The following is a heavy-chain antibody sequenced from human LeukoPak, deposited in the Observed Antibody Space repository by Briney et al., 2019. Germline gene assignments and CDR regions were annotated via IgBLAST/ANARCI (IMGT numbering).Heavy chain of an antibody. J-gene: IGHJ4*02. Sequence: PGGSLRLVCAASGFTFSSYAISWVRQAPGKGLEWVSAISGSGGSTYYADSVKGRFTISRDNSKNTLYLQMNSLRAEDTAVYYCAKDTTDDGDYYFDYWGQGTLVTVSS. D-gene: IGHD4-17*01. CDR3: AKDTTDDGDYYFDY. CDR1: GFTFSSYA. CDR2: ISGSGGST. V-gene: IGHV3-23*01.